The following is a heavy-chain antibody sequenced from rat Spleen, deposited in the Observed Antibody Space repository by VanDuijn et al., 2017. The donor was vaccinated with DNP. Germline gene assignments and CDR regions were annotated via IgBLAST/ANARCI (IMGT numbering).Heavy chain of an antibody. J-gene: IGHJ2*01. CDR1: GFSLTNHH. V-gene: IGHV2-30*01. D-gene: IGHD1-1*01. Sequence: QVQLKESGPGLVQPSQTLSLACTVSGFSLTNHHVHWVRQPSGKGLEWMGVVWIGGTTHISSIFKSRVSISRDTSKSRVFLKVNSLQPEDTATYYCARDGQWDYLDYWGQGIMVTVAS. CDR2: VWIGGTT. CDR3: ARDGQWDYLDY.